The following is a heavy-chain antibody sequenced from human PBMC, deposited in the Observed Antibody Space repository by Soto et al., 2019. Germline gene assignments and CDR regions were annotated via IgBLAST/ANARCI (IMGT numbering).Heavy chain of an antibody. CDR2: IKQDGSEK. CDR1: GFTFSSYW. D-gene: IGHD4-17*01. J-gene: IGHJ3*02. V-gene: IGHV3-7*01. Sequence: EVQLVESGGGLVQPGGSLRLSCAASGFTFSSYWMSWVRQAPGKGLEWVANIKQDGSEKYYVDSVKGRFTISRDNAKNALYLQLNGLRAGDTAVYYCARPNDDGDYEGAFDTWGQGTMVTVSS. CDR3: ARPNDDGDYEGAFDT.